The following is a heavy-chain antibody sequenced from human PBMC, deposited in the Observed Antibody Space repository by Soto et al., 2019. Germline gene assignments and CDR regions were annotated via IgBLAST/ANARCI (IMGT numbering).Heavy chain of an antibody. CDR1: GFTFSSYG. CDR2: ISYDGSNK. V-gene: IGHV3-30*03. Sequence: GGSLRLSCAASGFTFSSYGMHWVRQAPGKGLEWVAVISYDGSNKYYVDSVKGRFTISRDNAKNTLYLQMNSLRAEDTAVYYCARPQWELRDFLRIDEHSTPEDAFDIWGQGTMVTVSS. D-gene: IGHD1-26*01. J-gene: IGHJ3*02. CDR3: ARPQWELRDFLRIDEHSTPEDAFDI.